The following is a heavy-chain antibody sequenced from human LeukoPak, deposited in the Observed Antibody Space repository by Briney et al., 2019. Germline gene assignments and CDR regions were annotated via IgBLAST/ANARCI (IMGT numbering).Heavy chain of an antibody. V-gene: IGHV4-38-2*02. Sequence: SETLSLTCTVSGYSISSGYYWGWIRQPPGKGLEWTGSIDHSGSTNYNPSLKSRVTISVDTSKNQFSLKLSSMTAADTAVYYCARDSSGWGVRFDYWGQGTLVTVSS. D-gene: IGHD3-22*01. CDR3: ARDSSGWGVRFDY. J-gene: IGHJ4*02. CDR1: GYSISSGYY. CDR2: IDHSGST.